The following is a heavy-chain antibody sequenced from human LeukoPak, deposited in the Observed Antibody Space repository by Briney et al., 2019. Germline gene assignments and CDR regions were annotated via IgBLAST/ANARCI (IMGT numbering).Heavy chain of an antibody. J-gene: IGHJ6*03. CDR1: GGTFSSYG. CDR2: ISAYNGNT. D-gene: IGHD6-19*01. Sequence: GSLVKVSCKASGGTFSSYGISWVRQAPGQGLEWMGWISAYNGNTNYAQKLQGRVTMTTDTSTSTAYMELRSLRSDDTAVYYCARYTSGRLNPGFYHYYMDVWGKGTTVTVSS. CDR3: ARYTSGRLNPGFYHYYMDV. V-gene: IGHV1-18*01.